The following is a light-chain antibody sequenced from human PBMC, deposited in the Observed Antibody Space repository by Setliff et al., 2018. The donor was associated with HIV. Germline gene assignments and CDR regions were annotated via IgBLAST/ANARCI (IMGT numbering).Light chain of an antibody. CDR3: ASYRPNDLGV. CDR2: DVS. CDR1: SSDVGGYNF. Sequence: QSALTQPASVSGSPGQSVTISCTGTSSDVGGYNFVSWYQQHPGKTPELLIYDVSDRPSGVSHRFSGSKSGNTASLTISGLQSEDEADYYCASYRPNDLGVFGTGTKV. V-gene: IGLV2-14*03. J-gene: IGLJ1*01.